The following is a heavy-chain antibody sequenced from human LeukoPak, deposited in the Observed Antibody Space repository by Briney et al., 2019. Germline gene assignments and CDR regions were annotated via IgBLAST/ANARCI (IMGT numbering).Heavy chain of an antibody. CDR3: ARERRIYYDSSGTPDY. CDR2: IYSGGST. D-gene: IGHD3-22*01. CDR1: GFTVSSNY. Sequence: GGSLRLSCAASGFTVSSNYMSWVRQAPGKGLEWVSVIYSGGSTYYADSVKGRFTISRDNSKNTLYLQMNSLRAEDTAVYYCARERRIYYDSSGTPDYWGQGTLVTVSS. V-gene: IGHV3-53*01. J-gene: IGHJ4*02.